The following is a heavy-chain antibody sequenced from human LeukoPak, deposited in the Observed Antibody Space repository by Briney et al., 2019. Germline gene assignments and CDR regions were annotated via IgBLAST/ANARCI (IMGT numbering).Heavy chain of an antibody. Sequence: GGSLRLSCAASGFTFSSYGMHWVRQAPGKGLEWVAFIRYDGSNKYYADSVKGRFTISRDNAKNSLYLQMNSLRAEDTAVYYCARQCRGSCYSGAFDIWGQGTMVTVSS. V-gene: IGHV3-30*02. CDR1: GFTFSSYG. D-gene: IGHD2-15*01. CDR2: IRYDGSNK. J-gene: IGHJ3*02. CDR3: ARQCRGSCYSGAFDI.